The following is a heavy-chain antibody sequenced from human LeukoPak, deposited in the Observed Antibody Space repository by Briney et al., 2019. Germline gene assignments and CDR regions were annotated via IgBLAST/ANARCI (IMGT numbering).Heavy chain of an antibody. Sequence: SETLSLTCTVSGGSISSSSYYWGWIRQPPGKGLEWIGSIYYSGSTYYNPSLKSRVTISVDTSKNQVSLKLRSVTAADTAVYYCARTTEGYAGGPGYSYYYYMDVWGKGTTVTVSS. CDR1: GGSISSSSYY. CDR3: ARTTEGYAGGPGYSYYYYMDV. CDR2: IYYSGST. D-gene: IGHD5-12*01. V-gene: IGHV4-39*07. J-gene: IGHJ6*03.